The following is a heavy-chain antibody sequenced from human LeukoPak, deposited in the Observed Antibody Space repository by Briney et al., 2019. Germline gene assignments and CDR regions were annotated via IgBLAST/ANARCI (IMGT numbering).Heavy chain of an antibody. CDR2: INRSGST. D-gene: IGHD6-25*01. V-gene: IGHV4-34*01. Sequence: SETLSLTCAVYGGSFSGYYWSWIRQPPGKGLEWIGEINRSGSTNYNPSLKSRVTISVDTSKNQFSLKLSSVTAADTAVYYCARGRGTYYYYGMDVWGQGTTVTVSS. J-gene: IGHJ6*02. CDR3: ARGRGTYYYYGMDV. CDR1: GGSFSGYY.